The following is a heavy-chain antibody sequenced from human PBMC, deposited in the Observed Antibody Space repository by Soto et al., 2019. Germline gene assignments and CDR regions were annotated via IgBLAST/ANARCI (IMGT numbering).Heavy chain of an antibody. CDR3: ATSYDSRIDP. D-gene: IGHD3-3*01. CDR1: GYSFSTYD. V-gene: IGHV1-18*04. CDR2: ISPKNGNT. Sequence: SAKVAGKASGYSFSTYDISWLRHAPGQGPEWMGRISPKNGNTNYAQNFKDRVTMNADTSSSTAYMELRGLRYDETAKYYCATSYDSRIDPWGQGNLVTASS. J-gene: IGHJ5*02.